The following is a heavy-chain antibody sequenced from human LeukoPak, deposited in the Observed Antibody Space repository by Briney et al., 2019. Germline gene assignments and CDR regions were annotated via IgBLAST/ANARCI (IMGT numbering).Heavy chain of an antibody. CDR3: ARGQFTYYYDSSGYLDAFDI. CDR2: IYHSGST. D-gene: IGHD3-22*01. V-gene: IGHV4-30-2*01. CDR1: GGSISGYS. J-gene: IGHJ3*02. Sequence: SETLSLTCTVSGGSISGYSWSWIRQPPGRGLEWIGYIYHSGSTFYNSSLKSRVTISIDTSKNQFSLKLSSVTAADTAVYYCARGQFTYYYDSSGYLDAFDIWGQGTMVTVSS.